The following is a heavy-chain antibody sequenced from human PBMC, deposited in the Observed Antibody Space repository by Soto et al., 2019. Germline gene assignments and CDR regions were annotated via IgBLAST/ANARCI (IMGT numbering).Heavy chain of an antibody. CDR1: GYTFTSHA. CDR3: ARDGLAAAGKSWFDP. V-gene: IGHV1-3*05. CDR2: INAGNGNT. D-gene: IGHD6-13*01. Sequence: QVQLVQSGAEEKKPGASVKVSCKASGYTFTSHAMHWVRQAPGQRLEWMGWINAGNGNTKYSQKFQGRVTITTDTSASTAYMELSSLRSEDKAVYYCARDGLAAAGKSWFDPWGQGTLVTVSS. J-gene: IGHJ5*02.